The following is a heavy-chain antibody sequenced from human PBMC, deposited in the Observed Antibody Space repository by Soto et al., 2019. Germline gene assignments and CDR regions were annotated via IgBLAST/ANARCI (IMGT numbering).Heavy chain of an antibody. V-gene: IGHV3-30*03. D-gene: IGHD2-15*01. Sequence: QVQLVESGGGVVQPGRSLRLSCAASGFPFSSYGMHWVRQAPGKGLEWVAHISYEGSNKHYKDSVKGRVTISRDNSKNMLYLQMSSLTAEDTAVYYCAGGQYYFDYGGQGTRVSVSS. CDR2: ISYEGSNK. CDR1: GFPFSSYG. CDR3: AGGQYYFDY. J-gene: IGHJ4*02.